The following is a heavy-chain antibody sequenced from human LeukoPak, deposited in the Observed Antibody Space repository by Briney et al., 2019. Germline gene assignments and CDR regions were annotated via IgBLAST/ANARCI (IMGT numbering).Heavy chain of an antibody. CDR1: GGSISSGDYY. CDR2: IYYSGST. CDR3: AREPDYAAYMDV. D-gene: IGHD4-17*01. V-gene: IGHV4-30-4*08. Sequence: SQTLSLTCTVSGGSISSGDYYWSWIRQPPGKALEWIGYIYYSGSTYYNPSLKSRVTISVDTSKNQFSLKLSSVTAADTAVYYCAREPDYAAYMDVWGKGTTVTVSS. J-gene: IGHJ6*03.